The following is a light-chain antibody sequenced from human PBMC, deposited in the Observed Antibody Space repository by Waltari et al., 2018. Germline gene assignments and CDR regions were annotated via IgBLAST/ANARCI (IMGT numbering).Light chain of an antibody. V-gene: IGKV3-11*01. J-gene: IGKJ4*01. CDR3: QQRSTASVT. Sequence: PGERATLSCRASQSVSSYLAWYQQKPGQAPRLLIYDASNRATGIPARFSGSGSGTDFTLTISSLEPEDFAVYYCQQRSTASVTFGGGTKVEIK. CDR2: DAS. CDR1: QSVSSY.